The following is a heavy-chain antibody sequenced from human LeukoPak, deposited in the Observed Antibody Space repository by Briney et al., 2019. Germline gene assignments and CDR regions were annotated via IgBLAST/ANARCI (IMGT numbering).Heavy chain of an antibody. J-gene: IGHJ3*02. Sequence: SETLSLTCTVSGGSISSGSYYWSWIRQPPGKGLEWIGYIYYSGSTNYNPSLKSRVTISVDASRNQFSLKLSSVTAADTAVYYCASSRSSSRLDAFDIWGQGTMVTVSS. CDR2: IYYSGST. V-gene: IGHV4-61*01. CDR3: ASSRSSSRLDAFDI. D-gene: IGHD6-6*01. CDR1: GGSISSGSYY.